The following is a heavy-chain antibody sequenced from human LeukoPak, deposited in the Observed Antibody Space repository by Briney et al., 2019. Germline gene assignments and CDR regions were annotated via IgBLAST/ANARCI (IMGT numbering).Heavy chain of an antibody. D-gene: IGHD3-9*01. CDR3: AKGRYDILTGFYGLIGY. V-gene: IGHV3-23*01. J-gene: IGHJ4*02. Sequence: GGSLRLSCAASGFTFNNYAMSWVRQAPGKGLEWVSSISGSGISTYYADSVKGRFTISRDNSKNTLFLQMNSLRAEDTAIYYCAKGRYDILTGFYGLIGYWGQGTLVTVSS. CDR1: GFTFNNYA. CDR2: ISGSGIST.